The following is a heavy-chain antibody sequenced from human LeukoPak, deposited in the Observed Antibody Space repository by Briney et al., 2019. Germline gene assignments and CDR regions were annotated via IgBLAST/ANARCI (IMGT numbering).Heavy chain of an antibody. CDR3: ARVLDRSGYFYYFDY. J-gene: IGHJ4*02. CDR2: IHPGDSDT. Sequence: GESLKISCKGSGNSFTNYWIGWGRQMPGKGLEWMGIIHPGDSDTRYSPSFQGQVTISADKSISTAYLQWSSLKASDTAMYYCARVLDRSGYFYYFDYWGQGTLVTVSS. V-gene: IGHV5-51*01. CDR1: GNSFTNYW. D-gene: IGHD3-22*01.